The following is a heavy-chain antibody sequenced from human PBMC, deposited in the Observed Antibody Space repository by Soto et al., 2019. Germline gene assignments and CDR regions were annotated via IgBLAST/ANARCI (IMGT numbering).Heavy chain of an antibody. D-gene: IGHD3-22*01. CDR3: AREGYYDSSGSRRFYY. J-gene: IGHJ4*02. V-gene: IGHV4-61*01. Sequence: SETLSLTCTVSGGSVSSGSYYWSWIRQPPGKGLEWIGYIYYSGSTNYNPSLKSRVTISVDTSKNQFSLKLSSVTAADTAVYYCAREGYYDSSGSRRFYYWGQGTLVTVSS. CDR2: IYYSGST. CDR1: GGSVSSGSYY.